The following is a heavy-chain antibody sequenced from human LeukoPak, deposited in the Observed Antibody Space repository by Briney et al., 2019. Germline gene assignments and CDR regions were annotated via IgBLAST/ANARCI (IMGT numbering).Heavy chain of an antibody. D-gene: IGHD3-22*01. J-gene: IGHJ5*02. CDR1: GFTLEDYG. CDR2: INWNGATT. CDR3: ARDSHYYDSSGYYSNWFDP. V-gene: IGHV3-20*04. Sequence: PGGSLRLSCAASGFTLEDYGMTWVRQAPGKGLEWVSNINWNGATTGYADSVKGRFTISRDNAKNSLYLQMNSLRAEDSALYYCARDSHYYDSSGYYSNWFDPWSQGTQVTVSS.